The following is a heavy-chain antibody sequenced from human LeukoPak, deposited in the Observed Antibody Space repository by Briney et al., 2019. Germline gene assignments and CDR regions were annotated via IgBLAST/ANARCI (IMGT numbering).Heavy chain of an antibody. CDR2: INHSGST. CDR3: ARGRITIFGVPDAFDT. D-gene: IGHD3-3*01. J-gene: IGHJ3*02. Sequence: SETLSLTCAVYGGSFSGYYWSWIRQPPGKGLEWIGEINHSGSTNYNPSLKSRVTISVDTSKNQFSLKLSSVTAADTAVYYCARGRITIFGVPDAFDTWGQGTMVTVSS. V-gene: IGHV4-34*01. CDR1: GGSFSGYY.